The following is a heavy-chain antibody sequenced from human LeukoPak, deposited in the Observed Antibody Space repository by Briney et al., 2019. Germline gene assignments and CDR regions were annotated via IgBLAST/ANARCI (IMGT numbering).Heavy chain of an antibody. J-gene: IGHJ6*02. D-gene: IGHD2-2*02. CDR3: ARGISVPAAIKYYYYGMDV. CDR1: GFTFSDYY. CDR2: ISSSGSTI. V-gene: IGHV3-11*01. Sequence: PGGSLRLSCAASGFTFSDYYMSWIRQAPGKGLEWVSYISSSGSTIYYADSVKGRFTISRDNAKNSLYLQMNSLRAEDTAVYYCARGISVPAAIKYYYYGMDVWGQGTTVTVSS.